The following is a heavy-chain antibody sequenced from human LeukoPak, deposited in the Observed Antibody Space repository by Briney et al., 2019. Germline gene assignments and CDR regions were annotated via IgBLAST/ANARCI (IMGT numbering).Heavy chain of an antibody. Sequence: GGSLRLSCAASGLTFSNYWMHWVRQGPGKGLVWVSRINSDGGTATYADSVKGRFTLSRDNAKNTLSLQMNSLRAEDTAVYYCAKWEWSLNSFDVWGQGTMVTVSS. V-gene: IGHV3-74*01. CDR1: GLTFSNYW. J-gene: IGHJ3*01. CDR2: INSDGGTA. CDR3: AKWEWSLNSFDV. D-gene: IGHD3-3*01.